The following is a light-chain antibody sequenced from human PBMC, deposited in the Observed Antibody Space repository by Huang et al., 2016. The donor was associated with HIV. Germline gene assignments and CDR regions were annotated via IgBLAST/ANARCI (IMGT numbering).Light chain of an antibody. CDR1: RSILYNSNNKNY. CDR2: GAS. Sequence: DIVLTQSPDSLAVSLGDRATINCSSSRSILYNSNNKNYLAWHQQKPGQSPKLLIYGASTREAGVPDRFSGSGSETDFTLTISSLQAEDVAVYFCQQYYTTPGTFGPGTTVHIK. J-gene: IGKJ3*01. CDR3: QQYYTTPGT. V-gene: IGKV4-1*01.